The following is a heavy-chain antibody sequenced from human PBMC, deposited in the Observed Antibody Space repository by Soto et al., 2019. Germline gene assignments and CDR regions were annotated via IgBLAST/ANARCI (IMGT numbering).Heavy chain of an antibody. J-gene: IGHJ4*02. V-gene: IGHV4-59*01. CDR3: ARCTGYSSSWYYLGSGWFFDY. D-gene: IGHD6-13*01. CDR1: GGSISSYY. Sequence: SETLSLTCTVSGGSISSYYWSWIRQPPGKGLEWIGYIYYSGSTNYNPSLKSRVTISVDTSKNQFSLKLSSVTAADTAVYYCARCTGYSSSWYYLGSGWFFDYWGQGTLVTVSS. CDR2: IYYSGST.